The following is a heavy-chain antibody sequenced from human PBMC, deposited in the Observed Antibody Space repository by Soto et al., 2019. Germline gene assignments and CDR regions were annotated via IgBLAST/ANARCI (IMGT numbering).Heavy chain of an antibody. CDR3: TMRSRGPIGYYTGMHV. V-gene: IGHV3-15*01. J-gene: IGHJ6*02. D-gene: IGHD3-10*01. CDR2: IKSKTDGGTT. CDR1: GFTFSDAW. Sequence: GGSLRLACAASGFTFSDAWMNWVRQAPGKWLEWVCLIKSKTDGGTTDYGAPVKGRFTISRDDSKNTLYVQMNSLETDDTAVYYCTMRSRGPIGYYTGMHVWGQGTTVNVSS.